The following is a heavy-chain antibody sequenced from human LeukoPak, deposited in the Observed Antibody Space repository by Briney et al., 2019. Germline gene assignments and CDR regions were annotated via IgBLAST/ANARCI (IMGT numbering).Heavy chain of an antibody. CDR2: INHSGST. V-gene: IGHV4-34*01. J-gene: IGHJ4*02. D-gene: IGHD3-22*01. CDR1: GGSFSGYY. Sequence: PSETLSLTCAVYGGSFSGYYWSWIRQPPGKGLEWIGEINHSGSTNYNPSLKSRVTISVDTSKNQFSLKLSSVTAADTAVYYCARVMYYYDSSGYNGGYWGQGTLVTVSS. CDR3: ARVMYYYDSSGYNGGY.